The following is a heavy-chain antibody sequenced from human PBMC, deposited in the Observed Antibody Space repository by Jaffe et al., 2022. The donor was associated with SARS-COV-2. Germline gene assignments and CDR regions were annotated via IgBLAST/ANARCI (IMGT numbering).Heavy chain of an antibody. V-gene: IGHV3-30*18. CDR2: ISFDGSIK. CDR3: AKARPAMAAAGHYYYYYPVDV. Sequence: QVQLVESGGGVVQPGRSLRLSCAASGFTFSSYGMHWVRQAPGKGLEWVAVISFDGSIKYYAESVKGRFTISRDNSKNTLYLQMNSLRVEDTAVYYCAKARPAMAAAGHYYYYYPVDVWGQGTTVTVSS. J-gene: IGHJ6*02. D-gene: IGHD6-13*01. CDR1: GFTFSSYG.